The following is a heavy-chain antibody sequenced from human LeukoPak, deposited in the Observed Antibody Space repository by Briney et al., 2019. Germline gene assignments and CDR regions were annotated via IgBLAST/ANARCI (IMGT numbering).Heavy chain of an antibody. CDR2: ISAYNGNT. J-gene: IGHJ4*02. V-gene: IGHV1-18*01. CDR3: ARSLSSGWYAFEH. D-gene: IGHD6-19*01. CDR1: GYTFTIYG. Sequence: GASVRVSCTGSGYTFTIYGISWGRPAPGQGRERMGWISAYNGNTNYAQKLQGRVTMTTDPSTSTAYMELRSLRSDDTAVYYCARSLSSGWYAFEHWGQGTLVTVDS.